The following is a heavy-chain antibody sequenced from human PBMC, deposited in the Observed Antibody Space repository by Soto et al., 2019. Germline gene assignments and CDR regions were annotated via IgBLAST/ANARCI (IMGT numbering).Heavy chain of an antibody. V-gene: IGHV3-53*01. CDR2: IYSGDTT. Sequence: TGGSLRLSCAASGFTVSSNYMSWVRQAPGKGLEWVSVIYSGDTTYYADSVKGRFTISRDHSKNTLYLQMNSLRAEDTAVYYCSRAGILTTPYYFDYWGQGTPVTVS. CDR3: SRAGILTTPYYFDY. D-gene: IGHD4-4*01. J-gene: IGHJ4*01. CDR1: GFTVSSNY.